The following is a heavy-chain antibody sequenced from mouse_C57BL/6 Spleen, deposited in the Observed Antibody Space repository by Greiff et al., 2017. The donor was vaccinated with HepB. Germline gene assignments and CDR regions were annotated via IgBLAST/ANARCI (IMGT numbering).Heavy chain of an antibody. V-gene: IGHV5-4*01. J-gene: IGHJ4*01. CDR2: ISDGGSYT. CDR1: GFTFSSYA. CDR3: ARDWEDYSMDY. D-gene: IGHD4-1*01. Sequence: EVQGVESGGGLVKPGGSLKLSCAASGFTFSSYAMSWVRQTPEKRLEWVATISDGGSYTYYPDNVKGRFTISRDNAKNNLYLQMSHLKSEDTAMYYCARDWEDYSMDYWGQGTSVTVSS.